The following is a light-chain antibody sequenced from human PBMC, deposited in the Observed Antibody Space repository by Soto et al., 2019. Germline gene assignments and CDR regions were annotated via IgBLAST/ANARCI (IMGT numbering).Light chain of an antibody. J-gene: IGKJ1*01. CDR2: GAF. CDR3: QQYNDWPLT. CDR1: QSVSSN. V-gene: IGKV3-15*01. Sequence: EILMTQSPVTLSVSPGERATLSCRASQSVSSNLAWYQQKPGQAPSLLIYGAFTRATGIPARFSGTGSGTEFTLTISGLQSEDFALYYCQQYNDWPLTFGQGTKVEI.